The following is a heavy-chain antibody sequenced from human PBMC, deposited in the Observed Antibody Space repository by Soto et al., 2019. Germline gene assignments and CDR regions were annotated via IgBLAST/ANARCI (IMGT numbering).Heavy chain of an antibody. Sequence: SETLSLTCAVSGGSISTSNWWSWVRQPPGKGLEWIGYIYYSGSTNYNPSLKSRVTISVDTSKNQFSLKLSSVTAADTAVYYCAREERGDILTGDYREPNWFDPWGQGTLVTVSS. CDR3: AREERGDILTGDYREPNWFDP. CDR2: IYYSGST. J-gene: IGHJ5*02. V-gene: IGHV4-4*02. CDR1: GGSISTSNW. D-gene: IGHD3-9*01.